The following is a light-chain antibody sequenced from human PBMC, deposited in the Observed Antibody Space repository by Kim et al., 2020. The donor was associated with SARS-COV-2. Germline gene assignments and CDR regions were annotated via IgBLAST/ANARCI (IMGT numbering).Light chain of an antibody. J-gene: IGLJ2*01. CDR1: SSDVGDYNY. CDR3: SSYTNSSIVV. V-gene: IGLV2-14*03. CDR2: DVN. Sequence: QSALTQPASVSGSPGQSITISCTGTSSDVGDYNYVSWYQHHPGKAPKLMIYDVNKRPSGVSNRFSGSKSGNTASLTISGLQAEDESDYYCSSYTNSSIVVFGGGTQLTVL.